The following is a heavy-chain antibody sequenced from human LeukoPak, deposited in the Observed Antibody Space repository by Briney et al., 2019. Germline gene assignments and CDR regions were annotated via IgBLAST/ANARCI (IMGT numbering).Heavy chain of an antibody. CDR3: ARAIAAAGTRWFDP. Sequence: PSETLSLTCTVSGYSISSGYHWGWIRQPPGKGLEWIGSIYHSGSTYYNPSLKSRVTISVDTSKNQFSLKLSSVTAADTAVYYCARAIAAAGTRWFDPWGQGTLVTVSS. CDR1: GYSISSGYH. D-gene: IGHD6-13*01. V-gene: IGHV4-38-2*02. CDR2: IYHSGST. J-gene: IGHJ5*02.